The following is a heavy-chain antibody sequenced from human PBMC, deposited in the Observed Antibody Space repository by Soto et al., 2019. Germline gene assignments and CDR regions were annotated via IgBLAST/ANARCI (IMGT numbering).Heavy chain of an antibody. Sequence: GASVEVSCKASCYTCTSYGISWVRQAPGQGLEWMGWISAYNGNTNYAQKLQGRVTMTTDTSTSTAYMELRSLRSAADSAVYYCARGDWFHPWGPGTLVTVSS. CDR3: ARGDWFHP. J-gene: IGHJ5*02. CDR1: CYTCTSYG. V-gene: IGHV1-18*04. CDR2: ISAYNGNT.